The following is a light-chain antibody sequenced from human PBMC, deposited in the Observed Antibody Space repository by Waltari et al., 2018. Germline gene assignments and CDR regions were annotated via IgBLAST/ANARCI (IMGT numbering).Light chain of an antibody. CDR1: QSVSGGY. Sequence: EIVLTQSPGTLSLSPGERAILSCRASQSVSGGYVARYQQKPGQAPGVLIYTTSARATGIPDRFGGSGSGTDFTLTISRLEPEDSAVYYCQTFGDSRTFGQGTKVEI. J-gene: IGKJ1*01. V-gene: IGKV3-20*01. CDR3: QTFGDSRT. CDR2: TTS.